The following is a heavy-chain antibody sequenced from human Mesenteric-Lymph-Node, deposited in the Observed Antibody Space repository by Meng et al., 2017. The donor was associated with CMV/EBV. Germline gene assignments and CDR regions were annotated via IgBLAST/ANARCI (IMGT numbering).Heavy chain of an antibody. J-gene: IGHJ5*02. D-gene: IGHD2-2*01. Sequence: GRSLRPSCAASGFTFSSYSMNWVRQAQGKGLGWVSSISSSSSYKYYADSVKGRFTISRDNAKNSLYLKMNSLRAEDTAVYYCARVGPSSTSCCLFDPWGQGTLVTVSS. CDR2: ISSSSSYK. CDR3: ARVGPSSTSCCLFDP. CDR1: GFTFSSYS. V-gene: IGHV3-21*01.